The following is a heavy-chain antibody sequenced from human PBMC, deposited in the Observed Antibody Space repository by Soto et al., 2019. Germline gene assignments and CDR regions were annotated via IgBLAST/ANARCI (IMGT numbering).Heavy chain of an antibody. CDR1: GGSITSSSHY. Sequence: QLQLQESGPGLVKPSETLSLTCAVSGGSITSSSHYWGWIRQPPGKGLECIANIYYDGNTYYNPSLKRRFPISLDTSKNQFSLRLNSVTAADTAVYYCARSSITPRLFMYPFDYWGQGTLVTVSS. V-gene: IGHV4-39*01. J-gene: IGHJ4*02. D-gene: IGHD6-6*01. CDR2: IYYDGNT. CDR3: ARSSITPRLFMYPFDY.